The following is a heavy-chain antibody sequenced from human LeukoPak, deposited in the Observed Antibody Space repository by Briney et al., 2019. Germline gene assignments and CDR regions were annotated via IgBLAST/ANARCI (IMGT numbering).Heavy chain of an antibody. CDR2: IRYDGSDK. CDR3: AKEGTASKPSDPDH. CDR1: AFIFTDYG. V-gene: IGHV3-30*02. J-gene: IGHJ4*02. Sequence: VGSLRLSCAASAFIFTDYGMHWVRQAPGKGLEWLTFIRYDGSDKYYADSVKGRFTISRDNSKNTLYLQMNSLTSEDTAVYYCAKEGTASKPSDPDHCGQGILVTVSS. D-gene: IGHD5-18*01.